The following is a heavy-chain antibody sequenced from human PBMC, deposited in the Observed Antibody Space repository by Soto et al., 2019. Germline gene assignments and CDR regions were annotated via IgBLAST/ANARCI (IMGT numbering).Heavy chain of an antibody. J-gene: IGHJ6*02. CDR3: ARGGHKQLVRYYYYGMDV. CDR2: IIPIFGTA. D-gene: IGHD6-6*01. V-gene: IGHV1-69*12. Sequence: QVQLVQSGAEVKKPGSSVKVSCKASGGTFSSYAISWVRQAPGQGLEWMGGIIPIFGTANYAQKFQGRVTITADESTSTAYMELSSLRSEDTAVYYCARGGHKQLVRYYYYGMDVWGQGTTVTVSS. CDR1: GGTFSSYA.